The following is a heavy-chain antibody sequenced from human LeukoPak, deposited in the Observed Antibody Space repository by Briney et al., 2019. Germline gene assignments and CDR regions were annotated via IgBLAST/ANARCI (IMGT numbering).Heavy chain of an antibody. D-gene: IGHD3-22*01. CDR2: INPNSGGT. V-gene: IGHV1-2*02. J-gene: IGHJ4*02. Sequence: GASVKVSCKASGYTFTSYYMHWVRQAPGQGLEWMGWINPNSGGTNYAQKFQGRVTMTRDTSISTAYMELSRLRSDDTAVYYCARGPHYYDSNGYDYWGQGTLVTVSS. CDR3: ARGPHYYDSNGYDY. CDR1: GYTFTSYY.